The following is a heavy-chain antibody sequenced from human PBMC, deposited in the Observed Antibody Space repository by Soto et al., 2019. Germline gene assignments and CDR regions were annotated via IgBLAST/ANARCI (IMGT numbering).Heavy chain of an antibody. CDR2: ISSSSSLT. V-gene: IGHV3-48*01. J-gene: IGHJ3*01. D-gene: IGHD3-3*01. CDR3: ARVPSYYDSWSGYYTLDAFDV. Sequence: PGGSLRLSCAASGFTFSSFGMNWVRQAPGKGLEWVSYISSSSSLTYYADSVKGRFTVSRDNARNSLYLQMNSLRAEDTAVYYCARVPSYYDSWSGYYTLDAFDVWGQGTMVTVSS. CDR1: GFTFSSFG.